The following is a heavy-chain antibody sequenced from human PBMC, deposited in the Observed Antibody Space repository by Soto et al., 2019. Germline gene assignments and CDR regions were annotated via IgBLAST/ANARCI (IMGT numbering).Heavy chain of an antibody. Sequence: GKGLEWIGNIYYSGSTNYNPSLKSRATISVDTSKNQFSLKLSSVTAADTAVYYCARGRCTSKPFRAAIAYYYYLHVWGTAIPVTV. V-gene: IGHV4-34*01. CDR3: ARGRCTSKPFRAAIAYYYYLHV. CDR2: IYYSGST. D-gene: IGHD6-25*01. J-gene: IGHJ6*03.